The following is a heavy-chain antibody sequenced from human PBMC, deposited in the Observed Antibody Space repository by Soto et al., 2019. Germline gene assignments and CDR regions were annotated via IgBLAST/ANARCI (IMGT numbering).Heavy chain of an antibody. J-gene: IGHJ6*03. Sequence: ASLKVSCKASGYTFTSYGISWVRQAPGQGLEWMGWISAYNGNTNYAQKLQGRVTMTTDTSTSTAYMELRSLRSDDTAVYYCARVDYYDFWSGSFPYMDVWGKGTTVTVSS. V-gene: IGHV1-18*01. CDR1: GYTFTSYG. CDR2: ISAYNGNT. D-gene: IGHD3-3*01. CDR3: ARVDYYDFWSGSFPYMDV.